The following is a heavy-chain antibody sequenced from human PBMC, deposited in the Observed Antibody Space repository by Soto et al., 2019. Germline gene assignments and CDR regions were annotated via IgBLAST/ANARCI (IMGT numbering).Heavy chain of an antibody. J-gene: IGHJ4*02. CDR3: ARGGGAQPAVNY. Sequence: QVQLVESGGGLVKPGGSLRLSCAASGFTFSDYYMSWIRQAPGKGLEWVSYISTSSSYTNYADSVKGRFTISRDNAKNSLYLQMNSLRPEDTAVYYCARGGGAQPAVNYWGQGTLVTVSS. D-gene: IGHD1-1*01. CDR2: ISTSSSYT. CDR1: GFTFSDYY. V-gene: IGHV3-11*05.